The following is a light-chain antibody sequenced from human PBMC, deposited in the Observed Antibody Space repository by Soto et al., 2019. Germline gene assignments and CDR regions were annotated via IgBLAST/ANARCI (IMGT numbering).Light chain of an antibody. J-gene: IGLJ1*01. V-gene: IGLV1-51*02. Sequence: QSVLTQPPSVSAAPGQKVTISCSGGSSNLGNNYASWYQHLPGTAPKLLIYENFKRPSGIPDRFSGSKSGNTASLTISGLQAEDEADYYCYSYAGSYTFYVFGTGTKLTVL. CDR1: SSNLGNNY. CDR3: YSYAGSYTFYV. CDR2: ENF.